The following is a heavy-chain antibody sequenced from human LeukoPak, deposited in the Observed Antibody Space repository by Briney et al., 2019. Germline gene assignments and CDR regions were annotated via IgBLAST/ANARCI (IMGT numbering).Heavy chain of an antibody. Sequence: GGSLRLSCAASGFTFRSYSMNWVRQAPGKGLEWVSSISSSSSYIYYADSVKGRFTISRDNAKNSLYLQMNSLRAEDTAVYYCAGRRIVGATKNAFDIWGQGTMVTVSS. V-gene: IGHV3-21*01. CDR1: GFTFRSYS. D-gene: IGHD1-26*01. J-gene: IGHJ3*02. CDR2: ISSSSSYI. CDR3: AGRRIVGATKNAFDI.